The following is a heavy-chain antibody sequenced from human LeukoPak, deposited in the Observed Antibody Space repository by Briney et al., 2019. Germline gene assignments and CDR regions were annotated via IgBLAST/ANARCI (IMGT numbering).Heavy chain of an antibody. CDR1: GFTFSSYW. D-gene: IGHD3-9*01. J-gene: IGHJ4*02. CDR2: IKQDGSEK. Sequence: GGSLRLSCAASGFTFSSYWMIWVRQAPGKGLEWVANIKQDGSEKYYVDSVKGRFTISRDNAKNSLYLQMNSLRAEDTALYYCASTAGGSYFDIWTVDSPIDYWGQGTLVTVSS. V-gene: IGHV3-7*01. CDR3: ASTAGGSYFDIWTVDSPIDY.